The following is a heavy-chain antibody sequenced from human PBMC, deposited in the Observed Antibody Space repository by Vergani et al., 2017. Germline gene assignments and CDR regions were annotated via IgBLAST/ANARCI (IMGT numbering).Heavy chain of an antibody. Sequence: QVQLQESGPGLVKPSQTLSLTCTVSGGSISGSFYYWSWIRQPAGKGLEWIGRIYTSGSTTYNPSLKSRVTISVDTSKNQFSLKLSSVTAADTAVYYCARAPWIQLWYFDLWGRGTLVTVSS. CDR2: IYTSGST. CDR1: GGSISGSFYY. CDR3: ARAPWIQLWYFDL. J-gene: IGHJ2*01. D-gene: IGHD5-18*01. V-gene: IGHV4-61*02.